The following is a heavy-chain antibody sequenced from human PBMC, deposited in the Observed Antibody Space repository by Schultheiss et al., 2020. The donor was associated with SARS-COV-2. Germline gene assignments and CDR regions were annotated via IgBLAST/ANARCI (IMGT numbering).Heavy chain of an antibody. CDR3: ARVPDYGDYDYMDV. J-gene: IGHJ6*03. Sequence: SETLSLTCTVSGGSISSGSYYWSWIRQPAGKGPEWIGEIYHSGSTNYNPSLKSRVTISVDKSKNQFSLKLSSVTAADTAVYYCARVPDYGDYDYMDVWGKGTTVTVSS. CDR2: IYHSGST. CDR1: GGSISSGSYY. V-gene: IGHV4-61*10. D-gene: IGHD4-17*01.